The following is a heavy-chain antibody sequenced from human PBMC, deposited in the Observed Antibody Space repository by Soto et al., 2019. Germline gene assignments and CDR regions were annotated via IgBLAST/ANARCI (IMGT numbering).Heavy chain of an antibody. Sequence: GGSLRLSCAASGFTFSDHYMDWVRQAPGKGLEWVGRSRDKANSYTTQYAASVKGRFTISRDESTNSLYLQMSSLKTEDTAVYYCARRPQCTSTSSYIDYWGQRTLVTVSS. V-gene: IGHV3-72*01. J-gene: IGHJ4*02. CDR2: SRDKANSYTT. D-gene: IGHD2-2*02. CDR1: GFTFSDHY. CDR3: ARRPQCTSTSSYIDY.